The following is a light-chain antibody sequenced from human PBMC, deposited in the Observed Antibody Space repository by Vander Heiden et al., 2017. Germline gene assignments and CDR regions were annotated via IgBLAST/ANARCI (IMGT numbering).Light chain of an antibody. V-gene: IGLV3-1*01. CDR3: PAWDSSTAVV. CDR2: QDS. CDR1: KLGDKY. J-gene: IGLJ2*01. Sequence: SYELVRPPSVAVSPVQTASITCYGDKLGDKYACWYQQKPGQSPGLVIYQDSKRPSGIPERFPGSNSGNTATLTIRGTQAMDEADYYCPAWDSSTAVVFGGGTKLTVL.